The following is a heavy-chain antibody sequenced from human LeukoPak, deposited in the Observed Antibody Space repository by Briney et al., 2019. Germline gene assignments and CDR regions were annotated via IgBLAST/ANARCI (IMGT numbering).Heavy chain of an antibody. CDR3: ARAGSDYCGGDCPKFDY. CDR2: INPSGGST. D-gene: IGHD2-21*02. CDR1: GYXFTSYY. J-gene: IGHJ4*02. Sequence: ASVKVSCKASGYXFTSYYMHWVRQAPGQGLEWMGIINPSGGSTSYAQKFQGRVTMTRDTSTSTVYMELSSLRSEDTAVYYCARAGSDYCGGDCPKFDYWGQGTVVTVSS. V-gene: IGHV1-46*01.